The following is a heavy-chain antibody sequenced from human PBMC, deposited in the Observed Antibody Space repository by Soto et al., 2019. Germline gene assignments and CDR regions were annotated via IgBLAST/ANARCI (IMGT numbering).Heavy chain of an antibody. CDR2: IKSKTDGGTA. V-gene: IGHV3-15*07. J-gene: IGHJ4*02. CDR1: GFRFSDPW. D-gene: IGHD3-10*01. CDR3: TTSGRFGDFYY. Sequence: DVQLVESGGDLVKPGGSLTLSCVGSGFRFSDPWMNWVRQAPGKGLEWVGRIKSKTDGGTADYIAPVVGRFTISRDDLKSTLYLQLNSLTTEDTAVYFCTTSGRFGDFYYWGQGTLVTVSS.